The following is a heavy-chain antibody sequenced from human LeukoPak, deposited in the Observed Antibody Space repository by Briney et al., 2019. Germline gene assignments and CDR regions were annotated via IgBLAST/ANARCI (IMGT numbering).Heavy chain of an antibody. Sequence: PSETLSLTCTVSGGSINNYYWSWIRQPPGKGLEWIGYIYYSGSTNYNPSLKSRVTISVDTSKNQFSLKLSSVTAADTAVYYCARAETYYYDSSGYSVADWGQGTLVTVSS. CDR3: ARAETYYYDSSGYSVAD. J-gene: IGHJ4*02. V-gene: IGHV4-59*01. D-gene: IGHD3-22*01. CDR1: GGSINNYY. CDR2: IYYSGST.